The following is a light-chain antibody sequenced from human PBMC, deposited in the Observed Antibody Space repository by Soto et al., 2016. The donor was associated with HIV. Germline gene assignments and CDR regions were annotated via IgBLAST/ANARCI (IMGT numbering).Light chain of an antibody. J-gene: IGLJ3*02. CDR2: GKN. CDR3: NSRDSSGNHWV. V-gene: IGLV3-19*01. CDR1: SLRGYY. Sequence: SSELTQDPAVSVALGQTVRITCQGDSLRGYYASWYQQKPGQAPVLVIYGKNNRPSGIPDRFSGSSSGNTASLTITGAQAEDEADYYCNSRDSSGNHWVFGGGTKRTVL.